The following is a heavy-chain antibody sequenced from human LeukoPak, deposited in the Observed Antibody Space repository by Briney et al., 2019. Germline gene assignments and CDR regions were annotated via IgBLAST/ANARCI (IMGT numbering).Heavy chain of an antibody. CDR2: ISGSGGST. V-gene: IGHV3-23*01. Sequence: PGGSLRLSCAASGFTLSNYAMSWVRQAPGKGLEWVSSISGSGGSTYYADSVKGRFTISRDNSKNTLYLQMNSLRAEDTAVYYCAKDLLLYDSSGYYSYYFDYWGQGTLVTVSS. CDR3: AKDLLLYDSSGYYSYYFDY. D-gene: IGHD3-22*01. CDR1: GFTLSNYA. J-gene: IGHJ4*02.